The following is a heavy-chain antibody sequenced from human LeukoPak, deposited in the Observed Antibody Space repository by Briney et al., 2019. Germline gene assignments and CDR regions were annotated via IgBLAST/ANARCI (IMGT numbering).Heavy chain of an antibody. CDR2: INHSGST. D-gene: IGHD3-10*01. Sequence: SETLSLTCAVYGGSFSGYYWSWIRQPPGKGLEWIGEINHSGSTNYNPSLKSRVTISVDTSKNQFSLKLSSVTAADTAVYYCARFAYYGSGSYYHYYYYGTDVWGQGTTVTVSS. CDR1: GGSFSGYY. CDR3: ARFAYYGSGSYYHYYYYGTDV. J-gene: IGHJ6*02. V-gene: IGHV4-34*01.